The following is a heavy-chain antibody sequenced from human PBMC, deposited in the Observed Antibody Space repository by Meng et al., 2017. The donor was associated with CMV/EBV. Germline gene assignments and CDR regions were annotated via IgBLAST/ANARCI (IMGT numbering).Heavy chain of an antibody. CDR3: AREGGGSGFAYYYYYGMDV. CDR2: IKQDGSEK. CDR1: GFTFSSYW. J-gene: IGHJ6*02. Sequence: AGSLCLSCAASGFTFSSYWMSWVRQAPGKGLEWVANIKQDGSEKYYVDSVKGRFTISRDNAKNSLYLQMNSLRAEDTAVYYCAREGGGSGFAYYYYYGMDVWGQGTTVTVSS. D-gene: IGHD6-19*01. V-gene: IGHV3-7*01.